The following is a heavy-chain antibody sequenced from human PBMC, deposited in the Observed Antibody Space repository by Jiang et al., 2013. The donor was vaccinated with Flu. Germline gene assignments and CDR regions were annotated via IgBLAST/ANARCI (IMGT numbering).Heavy chain of an antibody. D-gene: IGHD4-23*01. J-gene: IGHJ4*02. CDR1: GYTFTGYY. V-gene: IGHV1-2*02. Sequence: SVKVSCRPSGYTFTGYYLHWVRQAPGQGLEWMGWINPNSGGTNFAQKFQGRVTMTRDTSISTAYMELSRLRSDDTAVYYCASGVGVTTMEYLYDNWGQGTLVTVSS. CDR2: INPNSGGT. CDR3: ASGVGVTTMEYLYDN.